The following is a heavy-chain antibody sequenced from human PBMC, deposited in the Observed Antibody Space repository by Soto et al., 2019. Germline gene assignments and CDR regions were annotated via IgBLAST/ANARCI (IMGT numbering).Heavy chain of an antibody. Sequence: SETLSLTCTVSGGSISSSSYYWGWIRQPPGKGLEWIGSIYYSGSTYYNPSLKGRVTISVGTSKNQFSLKLSSVTAADTAVYYCARVDTAMVTLDDWGQVTLVTVSS. CDR3: ARVDTAMVTLDD. J-gene: IGHJ4*02. CDR1: GGSISSSSYY. D-gene: IGHD5-18*01. V-gene: IGHV4-39*01. CDR2: IYYSGST.